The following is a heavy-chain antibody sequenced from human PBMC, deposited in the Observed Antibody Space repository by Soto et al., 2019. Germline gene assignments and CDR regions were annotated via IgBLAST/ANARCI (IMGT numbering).Heavy chain of an antibody. V-gene: IGHV4-61*01. CDR2: LYYGGT. Sequence: SDSLSLTCEVSGVSVSNRTLCWTWLRQPPGKGLEWFGFLYYGGTNYNPSLKSQLTTALDTSKNQTSLNLSSVTAADTSVYYCVRYLWLTARPDDKYHFYALDVWGQGTTVTVPS. J-gene: IGHJ6*02. CDR3: VRYLWLTARPDDKYHFYALDV. D-gene: IGHD3-10*01. CDR1: GVSVSNRTLC.